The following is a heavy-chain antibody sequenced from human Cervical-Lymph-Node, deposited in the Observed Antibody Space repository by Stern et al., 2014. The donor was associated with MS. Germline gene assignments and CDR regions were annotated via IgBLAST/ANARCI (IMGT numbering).Heavy chain of an antibody. CDR2: IYYSGST. Sequence: QVQLQESGPGLVKPSQTLSLTCTVSGGSISSGGYSWSWIRQHPGKGLEWIGYIYYSGSTYYNPSLKSRVTISVDTSKNQFSLKLSAVTAADTAVYYCARVRTSGYVYSWGQGTLVTVSS. CDR3: ARVRTSGYVYS. CDR1: GGSISSGGYS. V-gene: IGHV4-31*03. D-gene: IGHD5-12*01. J-gene: IGHJ5*02.